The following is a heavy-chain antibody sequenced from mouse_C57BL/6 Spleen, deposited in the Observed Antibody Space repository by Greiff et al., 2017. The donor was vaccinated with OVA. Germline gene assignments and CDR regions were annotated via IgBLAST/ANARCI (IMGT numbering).Heavy chain of an antibody. D-gene: IGHD1-1*01. CDR3: ARRMITTVVATRAMDY. V-gene: IGHV1-42*01. CDR1: GYSFTGYY. J-gene: IGHJ4*01. Sequence: VQLQQSGPELVKPGASVKISCKASGYSFTGYYMNWVKQSPEKSLEWIGEINPSTGGTTYNQKFKAKATLTVDKSSSTAYMQLKSLTSEDSAVYYCARRMITTVVATRAMDYWGQGTSVTVSS. CDR2: INPSTGGT.